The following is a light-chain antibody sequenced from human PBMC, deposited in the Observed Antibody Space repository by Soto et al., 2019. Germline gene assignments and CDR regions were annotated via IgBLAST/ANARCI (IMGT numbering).Light chain of an antibody. CDR2: GAS. CDR1: QGISND. J-gene: IGKJ5*01. V-gene: IGKV1-17*01. CDR3: LQHYNDPPIT. Sequence: DIQMTQSPSSLSASVGDRVTITCRASQGISNDLAWYQQKPGKVPKRLIYGASSLQSGVPSRFSGSGSETEFTLTNSSLQHEDSATYYCLQHYNDPPITFGQGTRLEIK.